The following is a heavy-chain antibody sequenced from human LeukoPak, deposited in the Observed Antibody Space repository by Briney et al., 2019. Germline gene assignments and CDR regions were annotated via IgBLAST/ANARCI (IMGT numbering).Heavy chain of an antibody. CDR3: ARGAVAIILDY. V-gene: IGHV4-59*08. D-gene: IGHD6-19*01. J-gene: IGHJ4*02. CDR1: GGSFSGYY. CDR2: IYYSGST. Sequence: SETLSLTCAVYGGSFSGYYWSWIRQPPGKGLEWIGYIYYSGSTNYNPSLKSRVTISVDTSKNQFSLKLSSVTAADTAVYYCARGAVAIILDYWGQGTLVTVSS.